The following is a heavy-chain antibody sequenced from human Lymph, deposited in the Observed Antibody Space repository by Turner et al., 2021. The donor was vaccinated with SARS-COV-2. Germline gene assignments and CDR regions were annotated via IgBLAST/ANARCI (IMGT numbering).Heavy chain of an antibody. CDR2: MNPNSGNT. Sequence: VRLVQSGAEVQKPGASVAVSCKASGYTFTSSDINWVRQATGQGLEWMGWMNPNSGNTGYAQKFQGRGIMTRNTSTSTAYMELSSLGSEDTAVYYWARAEQLTDWFDPWGQGTLVTVSS. CDR1: GYTFTSSD. J-gene: IGHJ5*02. CDR3: ARAEQLTDWFDP. V-gene: IGHV1-8*01. D-gene: IGHD6-19*01.